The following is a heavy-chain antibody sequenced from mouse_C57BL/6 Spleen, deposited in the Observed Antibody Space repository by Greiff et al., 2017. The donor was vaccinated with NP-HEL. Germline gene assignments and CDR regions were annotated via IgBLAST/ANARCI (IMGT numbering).Heavy chain of an antibody. J-gene: IGHJ4*01. CDR3: ARVYYSNDYAMDY. CDR1: GYTFTSYW. Sequence: QVQLKQPGAELVKPGASVKLSCKASGYTFTSYWMHWVKQRPGQGLEWIGMIHPNSGSTNYNEKFKSKATLTVDKSSSTAYMQLSSLTSEDSAVYYCARVYYSNDYAMDYWGQGTSVTVSS. V-gene: IGHV1-64*01. CDR2: IHPNSGST. D-gene: IGHD2-5*01.